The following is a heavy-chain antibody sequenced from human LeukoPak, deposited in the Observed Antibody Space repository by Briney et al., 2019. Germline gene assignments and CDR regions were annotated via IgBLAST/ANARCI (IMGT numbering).Heavy chain of an antibody. CDR2: ISSGSNYI. V-gene: IGHV3-21*06. CDR1: GFTFSSYS. D-gene: IGHD6-6*01. Sequence: GGSLRLSCAASGFTFSSYSMVWVRQAPGKGLEWVSSISSGSNYIYYADSVKGRFTISRDNARTSLYLQMDSLRAEDTAVYYCARDKAQDSVYYGMDVWGQGTTVTVSS. CDR3: ARDKAQDSVYYGMDV. J-gene: IGHJ6*02.